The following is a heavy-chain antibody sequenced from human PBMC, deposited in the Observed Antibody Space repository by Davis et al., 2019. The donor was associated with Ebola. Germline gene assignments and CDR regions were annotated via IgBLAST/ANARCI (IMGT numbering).Heavy chain of an antibody. CDR3: TKTDSGWSYPWFDP. J-gene: IGHJ5*02. D-gene: IGHD6-19*01. CDR1: GFSFRSYG. V-gene: IGHV3-23*01. CDR2: ISGSGGTT. Sequence: GESLKISCAASGFSFRSYGMSWVRQPPGKGLEWVSIISGSGGTTNYADSAKGRFTISKDESKNTLYLQMNSLRVDDTAIYYCTKTDSGWSYPWFDPWGVGTLVTVSS.